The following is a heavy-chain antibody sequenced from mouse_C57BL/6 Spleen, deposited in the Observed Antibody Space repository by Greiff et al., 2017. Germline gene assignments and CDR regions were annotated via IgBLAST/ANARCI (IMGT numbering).Heavy chain of an antibody. CDR1: GYTFTSYW. D-gene: IGHD1-1*01. Sequence: VQLQQPGAELVRPGSSVKLSCKASGYTFTSYWMPWVKQRPIQGLEWIGNIDPSDSETHYNQKFKDKATLTVDKSSSTAYMQLSSLTSEDSAVYYCARSGPYYGSSHGYWGQGTTLTVSS. J-gene: IGHJ2*01. CDR3: ARSGPYYGSSHGY. CDR2: IDPSDSET. V-gene: IGHV1-52*01.